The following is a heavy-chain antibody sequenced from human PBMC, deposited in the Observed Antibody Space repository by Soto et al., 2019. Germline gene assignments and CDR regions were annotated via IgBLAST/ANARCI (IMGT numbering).Heavy chain of an antibody. V-gene: IGHV3-33*01. CDR3: ARQFKMAPYARKMVYANYYYMDV. Sequence: HPGGSLRLSCAASGFTFSSYGIHWVRQDPGKGLEWVAVIWYDGSNKYYADSVKGRFTISRDNSKNTLYLQMNSLRAEDTAVYYCARQFKMAPYARKMVYANYYYMDVWGKGTTVTVSS. D-gene: IGHD2-8*01. CDR2: IWYDGSNK. J-gene: IGHJ6*03. CDR1: GFTFSSYG.